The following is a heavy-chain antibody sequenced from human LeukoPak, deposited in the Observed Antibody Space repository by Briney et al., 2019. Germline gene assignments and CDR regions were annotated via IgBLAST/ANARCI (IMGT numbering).Heavy chain of an antibody. Sequence: GGSLRLSCAASGFTFGAYSMHWVRQVPGKDLEWVSGISWNSGTIDYVDSVRGRLTISRDNAKSSLYLQMNSLRADDTALYYCAKGNWGSPFDSWGQGTLVAVSS. J-gene: IGHJ4*02. CDR2: ISWNSGTI. CDR3: AKGNWGSPFDS. CDR1: GFTFGAYS. D-gene: IGHD7-27*01. V-gene: IGHV3-9*01.